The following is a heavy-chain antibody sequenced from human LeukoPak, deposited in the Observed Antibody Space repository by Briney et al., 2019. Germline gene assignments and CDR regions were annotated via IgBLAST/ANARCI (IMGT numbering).Heavy chain of an antibody. CDR1: GFTFSSYA. V-gene: IGHV3-23*01. CDR3: VKYATGGDY. CDR2: ISGSGGNT. J-gene: IGHJ4*02. D-gene: IGHD2-8*01. Sequence: GGSLRLSCAGSGFTFSSYAMSWVRQAPGKGLEWVSGISGSGGNTYYADSVKGRFTISRDNSKNTLHLQMKSLRAEDTAVYYCVKYATGGDYWGQGTLVTVSS.